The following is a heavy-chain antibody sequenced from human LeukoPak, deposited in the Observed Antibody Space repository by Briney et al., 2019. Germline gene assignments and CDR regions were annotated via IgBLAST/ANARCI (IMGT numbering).Heavy chain of an antibody. Sequence: PGGSLRLSCTASGFTFSNYDIHWVRQAPGKGLEWVAFIQYDGSTKYYADSVKGRFTISRDNSKNTLYLLMNSLRAEDTAVYYCAKVSGVGSSWSPFDYWGQGTLVTVSS. V-gene: IGHV3-30*02. J-gene: IGHJ4*02. CDR1: GFTFSNYD. D-gene: IGHD6-13*01. CDR2: IQYDGSTK. CDR3: AKVSGVGSSWSPFDY.